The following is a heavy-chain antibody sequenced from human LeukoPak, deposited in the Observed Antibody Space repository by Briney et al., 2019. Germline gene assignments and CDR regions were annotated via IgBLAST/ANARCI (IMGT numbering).Heavy chain of an antibody. D-gene: IGHD2-2*01. CDR2: MNPNSGNT. J-gene: IGHJ6*02. Sequence: ASVKVSCKASGYTFTSYDINWVRQATGQGREWMGWMNPNSGNTGYAQKFQGRVTMPRNTSISTAYMELSSLRSEDTAVYYCARVYCSSTSCYANFYYYYGMDVWGQGTTVTVSS. V-gene: IGHV1-8*01. CDR1: GYTFTSYD. CDR3: ARVYCSSTSCYANFYYYYGMDV.